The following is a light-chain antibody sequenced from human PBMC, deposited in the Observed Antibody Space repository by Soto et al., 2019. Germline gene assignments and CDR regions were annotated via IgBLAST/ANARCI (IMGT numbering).Light chain of an antibody. CDR2: DVS. CDR1: QGISSA. Sequence: AIQLTQSPSSLSASLGDRVTITCRTSQGISSALAWYRQRPGKAPELLIYDVSTLASGVTSRFRGSGSGTDFTLTISGLQTEDFATYYCQQFSTYPLTFGGGTKVEIK. J-gene: IGKJ4*01. CDR3: QQFSTYPLT. V-gene: IGKV1-13*02.